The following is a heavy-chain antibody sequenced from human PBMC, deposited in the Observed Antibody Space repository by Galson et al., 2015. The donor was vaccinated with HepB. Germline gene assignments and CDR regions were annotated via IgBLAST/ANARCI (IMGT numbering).Heavy chain of an antibody. J-gene: IGHJ4*02. CDR1: GFTFSSYA. CDR3: ARNTYYYGSGSPGVFDY. V-gene: IGHV3-30*04. Sequence: SLRLSCAASGFTFSSYAMHWVRQAPGKGLEWVAVISYDGSNKYYADSVKGRFTISRDNSKNTLYLQMNSLRAEDTAVYYCARNTYYYGSGSPGVFDYWGQGTLVTVSS. D-gene: IGHD3-10*01. CDR2: ISYDGSNK.